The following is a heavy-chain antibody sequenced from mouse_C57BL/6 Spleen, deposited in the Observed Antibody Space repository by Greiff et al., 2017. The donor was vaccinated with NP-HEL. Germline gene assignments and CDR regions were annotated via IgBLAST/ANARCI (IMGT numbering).Heavy chain of an antibody. CDR3: ARGLPDYYAMDY. V-gene: IGHV1-85*01. D-gene: IGHD2-4*01. CDR1: GYTFTSYD. CDR2: IYPRDGST. J-gene: IGHJ4*01. Sequence: QVQLQQSGPELVKPGASVKLSCKASGYTFTSYDINWVKQRPGQGLEWNGWIYPRDGSTKYNEKFKGKATLTVDTSSSTAYMELHSLTSEDSAVYFCARGLPDYYAMDYWGQGTSVTVSS.